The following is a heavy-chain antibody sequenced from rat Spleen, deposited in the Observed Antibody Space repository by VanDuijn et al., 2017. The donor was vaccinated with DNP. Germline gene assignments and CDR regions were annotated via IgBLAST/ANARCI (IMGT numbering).Heavy chain of an antibody. J-gene: IGHJ2*01. V-gene: IGHV5-27*01. D-gene: IGHD1-7*01. Sequence: EVQLVESGGGLVQPGRSLKLSCAASGFTFSNYGMAWVRQAPTKGLEWVASITNSGGSTYYRDSVKGRFTISRDNAKSTLYLQMDSLRSEDTATYYCTTGVWAPDYWGQGVMVTVSS. CDR1: GFTFSNYG. CDR2: ITNSGGST. CDR3: TTGVWAPDY.